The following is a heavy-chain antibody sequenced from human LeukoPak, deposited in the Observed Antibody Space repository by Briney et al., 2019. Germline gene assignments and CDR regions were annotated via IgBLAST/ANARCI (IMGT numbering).Heavy chain of an antibody. CDR2: IYYSGST. Sequence: MPSETLSLTCTVSGVSISSGDYYWSWIRQPPGKGLEWIGYIYYSGSTYYNPSPKSRVTISVDTSKNQFSLKLSSVTAADTAVYYCARDLSGGSHLFDYWGQGTLVTVSS. V-gene: IGHV4-30-4*01. CDR3: ARDLSGGSHLFDY. J-gene: IGHJ4*02. CDR1: GVSISSGDYY. D-gene: IGHD3-16*01.